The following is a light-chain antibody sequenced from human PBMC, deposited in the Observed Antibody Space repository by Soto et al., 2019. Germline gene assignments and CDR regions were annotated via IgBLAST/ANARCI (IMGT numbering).Light chain of an antibody. CDR1: SSNIGAGYD. CDR2: GNT. V-gene: IGLV1-40*01. Sequence: QSVLTQPPSVSGAPGQRVTISCTGSSSNIGAGYDVDWYQQLPGTAPKLLIYGNTNRPSGVPDRFSGSKSGTSASLAITGLQAEDEADYYCQSYDSSLGGSGVFGTGTKVTVL. J-gene: IGLJ1*01. CDR3: QSYDSSLGGSGV.